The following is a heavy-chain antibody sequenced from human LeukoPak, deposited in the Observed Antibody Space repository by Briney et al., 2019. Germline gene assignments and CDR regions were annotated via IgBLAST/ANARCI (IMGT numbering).Heavy chain of an antibody. J-gene: IGHJ4*02. CDR1: GYTFTGYY. Sequence: ASVKVSCKASGYTFTGYYMHWVRQAPGQGLEWMGWINPNSGGTNYAQKFQGRVTMTRVTSISTAYMELSRLRSDDTAVYYCARLRMGYSSGWYSVGQEYYFDYWGQGTLVTVSS. CDR2: INPNSGGT. CDR3: ARLRMGYSSGWYSVGQEYYFDY. V-gene: IGHV1-2*02. D-gene: IGHD6-19*01.